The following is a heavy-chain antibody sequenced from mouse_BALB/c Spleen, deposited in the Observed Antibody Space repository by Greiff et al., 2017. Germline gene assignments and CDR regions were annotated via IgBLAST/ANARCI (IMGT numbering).Heavy chain of an antibody. D-gene: IGHD1-1*01. CDR3: ARNYYGSSPYYAMDY. V-gene: IGHV1-31*01. J-gene: IGHJ4*01. CDR1: GYSFTGYY. CDR2: INPYNGAT. Sequence: EVQLQQSGPELVKPGASVKISCKASGYSFTGYYMHWVKQSHVKSLEWIGRINPYNGATSYNQNFKDKASLTVDKSSSTAYMELHSLTSEDSAVYYCARNYYGSSPYYAMDYWGQGTSVTVSS.